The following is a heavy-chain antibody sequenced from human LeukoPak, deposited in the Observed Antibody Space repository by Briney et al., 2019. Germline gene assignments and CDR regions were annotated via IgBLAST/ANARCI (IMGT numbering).Heavy chain of an antibody. Sequence: SVKVSCKASGGTFSSYAISWVRQAPGQGLEWMGGIIPIFGTANYAQKFQGRVTITADESTSTAYMELSSLRSEDTAVYYCARWFYYDILTGYFSGFDPWGQGTLVTVSS. J-gene: IGHJ5*02. V-gene: IGHV1-69*13. CDR1: GGTFSSYA. CDR2: IIPIFGTA. CDR3: ARWFYYDILTGYFSGFDP. D-gene: IGHD3-9*01.